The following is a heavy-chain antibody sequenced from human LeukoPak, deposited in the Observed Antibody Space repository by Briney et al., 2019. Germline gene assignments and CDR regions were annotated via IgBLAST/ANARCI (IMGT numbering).Heavy chain of an antibody. Sequence: GGSLRLSCAASGFTVSSNFMSWVRQAPGRGLEWVSVIYTGGNTYYSDSVRGRFAISRDNSKNTLYLQMNSLRAEDTAVYYCASSKLGYCTNGVCYPFDYWGQGTLVTVSS. CDR2: IYTGGNT. CDR1: GFTVSSNF. J-gene: IGHJ4*02. V-gene: IGHV3-53*05. D-gene: IGHD2-8*01. CDR3: ASSKLGYCTNGVCYPFDY.